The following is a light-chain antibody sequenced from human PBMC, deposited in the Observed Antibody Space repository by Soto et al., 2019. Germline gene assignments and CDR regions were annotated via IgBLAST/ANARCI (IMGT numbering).Light chain of an antibody. V-gene: IGKV1-5*03. Sequence: IQMTQSPSTLSASVGDRVTFTCRAIQTISTWLAWYQQKPGEAPKLLIYKASTLEVGVPSRFSGSGSGTDFTLTINTLQPADFATYYCHQYNSYPWTFGQGTKV. CDR3: HQYNSYPWT. CDR2: KAS. CDR1: QTISTW. J-gene: IGKJ1*01.